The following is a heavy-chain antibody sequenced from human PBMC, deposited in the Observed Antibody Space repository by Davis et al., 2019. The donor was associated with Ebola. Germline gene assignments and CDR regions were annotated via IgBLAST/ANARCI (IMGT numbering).Heavy chain of an antibody. CDR1: GYTFTGYY. J-gene: IGHJ4*02. CDR2: INPNSGGT. CDR3: ATGRGYCSSTSCYDLDY. V-gene: IGHV1-2*04. D-gene: IGHD2-2*01. Sequence: ASVKVSCQASGYTFTGYYMHWVRQAPGQGLEWMGWINPNSGGTNYAQKFQGWVTMTRDTSISTAYMELSRLRSDDTAVYYCATGRGYCSSTSCYDLDYWGQGTLVTVSS.